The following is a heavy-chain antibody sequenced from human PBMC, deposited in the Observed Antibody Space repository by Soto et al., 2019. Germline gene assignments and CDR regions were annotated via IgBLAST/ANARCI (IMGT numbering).Heavy chain of an antibody. J-gene: IGHJ5*02. V-gene: IGHV4-30-4*01. CDR2: IYYIGTT. Sequence: QVQLQESGPELVKPSQTLCLTCTVSGDSMGSGDYYWTWIRQPPGKGLEWIGYIYYIGTTFYNPSLESRVNISIDTSKNHFSLRLTSVTAADTAVYYCSRGSTYYGFLTWGQGTLVTVSS. CDR3: SRGSTYYGFLT. D-gene: IGHD3-10*01. CDR1: GDSMGSGDYY.